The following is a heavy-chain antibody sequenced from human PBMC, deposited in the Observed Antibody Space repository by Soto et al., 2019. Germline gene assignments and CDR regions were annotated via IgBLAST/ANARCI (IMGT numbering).Heavy chain of an antibody. D-gene: IGHD6-13*01. V-gene: IGHV6-1*01. Sequence: SXTLSLTCAISGDSVSSNSAAWNWIRQSPSRGLEWLGRTYYRSKWYNDYAVSVKSRITTNPDTSKNQFSLQLNSVTPEDTAVYYCARGSGNSSSCYGLGYYYYYMYFWGKGTTVTVSS. J-gene: IGHJ6*03. CDR1: GDSVSSNSAA. CDR2: TYYRSKWYN. CDR3: ARGSGNSSSCYGLGYYYYYMYF.